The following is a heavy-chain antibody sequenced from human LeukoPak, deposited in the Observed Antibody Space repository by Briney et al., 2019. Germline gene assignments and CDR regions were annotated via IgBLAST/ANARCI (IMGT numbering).Heavy chain of an antibody. CDR1: GFTFSSNW. CDR2: INPDGTST. Sequence: GGSLRLSCAASGFTFSSNWMHWVRQDPEKGLVWVSYINPDGTSTKYADSVQGRFTISRDNAKNTLYLQMNSLRVDDTAVYYCAKDLHFGSADYWGQGTLVTVSS. V-gene: IGHV3-74*03. D-gene: IGHD3-10*01. J-gene: IGHJ4*02. CDR3: AKDLHFGSADY.